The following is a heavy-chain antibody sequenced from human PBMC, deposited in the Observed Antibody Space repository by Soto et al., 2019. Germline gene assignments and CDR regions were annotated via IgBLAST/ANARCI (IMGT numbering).Heavy chain of an antibody. CDR3: AKMSITDYYESSGYYSWPADPSIFDY. D-gene: IGHD3-22*01. CDR2: IYSGDST. V-gene: IGHV3-53*01. CDR1: GFTISNNY. J-gene: IGHJ4*02. Sequence: PGVSMRLSCAASGFTISNNYMNWVRQAPGKGLEWVSFIYSGDSTNYADSVKGRFTISRDNSKNTLYLQMNSLRAEDTAVYYCAKMSITDYYESSGYYSWPADPSIFDYWDQGTEVTVTS.